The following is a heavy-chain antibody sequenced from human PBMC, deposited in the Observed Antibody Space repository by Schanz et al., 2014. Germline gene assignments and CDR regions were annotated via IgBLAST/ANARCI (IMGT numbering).Heavy chain of an antibody. CDR3: ARESSNDIVLVPGAVFDH. J-gene: IGHJ4*02. CDR1: GFTASSHS. V-gene: IGHV3-21*02. D-gene: IGHD2-2*01. CDR2: ISSRSSHI. Sequence: EVQLVESGGGLVKPGGSLRLSCGVSGFTASSHSMNWVRQAPGKGLEWVSSISSRSSHIYYADSVKGRFTVSRDNAKNSVYLQMNSLRPGDTAVYYCARESSNDIVLVPGAVFDHWGQGILVTVSS.